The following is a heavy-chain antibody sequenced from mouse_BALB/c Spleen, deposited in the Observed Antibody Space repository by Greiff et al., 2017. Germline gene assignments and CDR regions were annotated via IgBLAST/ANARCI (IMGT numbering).Heavy chain of an antibody. V-gene: IGHV1S81*02. CDR3: ARGGETAMDY. Sequence: QVQLQQPGAELVKPGASVKLSCKASGYTFTSYWMHWVKQRPGQGLEWIGEINPSNGRTNYNEKFKSKATLTVDKSSSTAYMQLSSLTSEDSAVYYCARGGETAMDYWGQGTSVTVSA. CDR1: GYTFTSYW. CDR2: INPSNGRT. J-gene: IGHJ4*01.